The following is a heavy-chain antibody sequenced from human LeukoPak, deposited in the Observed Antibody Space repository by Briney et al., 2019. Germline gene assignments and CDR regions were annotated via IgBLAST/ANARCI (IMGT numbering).Heavy chain of an antibody. CDR1: GGSIRSSTYY. D-gene: IGHD3-10*01. V-gene: IGHV4-39*01. Sequence: PSETLSLTRAVSGGSIRSSTYYWGWIRQSPGKGLEWIGSFSYSGSTNYSPSLKSRITISIDTSNNHFSLKLSSVTAADTAVYYCARHYYYGSGKYVPFDYWGQGTLVTVSS. J-gene: IGHJ4*02. CDR3: ARHYYYGSGKYVPFDY. CDR2: FSYSGST.